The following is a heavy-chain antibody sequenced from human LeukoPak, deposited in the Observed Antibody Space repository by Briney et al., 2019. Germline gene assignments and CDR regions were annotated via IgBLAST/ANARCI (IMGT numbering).Heavy chain of an antibody. Sequence: PSETLSLTCTVSGGSISSGSYYWSWIRQPAGKGLEWIGRIYTSGSTNYNPSLKSRVTISVDTSKNQFSLKLSSVTAADTAVYYCARVSSPMVRGVTTDPLFDYWGQGTLVTVSS. D-gene: IGHD3-10*01. J-gene: IGHJ4*02. CDR1: GGSISSGSYY. CDR2: IYTSGST. V-gene: IGHV4-61*02. CDR3: ARVSSPMVRGVTTDPLFDY.